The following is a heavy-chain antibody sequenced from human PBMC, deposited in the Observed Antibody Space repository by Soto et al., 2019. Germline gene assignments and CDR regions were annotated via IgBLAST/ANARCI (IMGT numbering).Heavy chain of an antibody. CDR1: GFTFSSYS. CDR2: ISSSSSYI. V-gene: IGHV3-21*01. D-gene: IGHD3-10*01. J-gene: IGHJ5*02. CDR3: ARGGFGELSGT. Sequence: EVQLVESGGGLVKPGGSLRLSCAASGFTFSSYSMNWVRQAPGKGLEWVSSISSSSSYIYYADSVTGRFTISRDNAKNSLYLQMNSLRAEDTAVYYCARGGFGELSGTWGQGTLVTVSS.